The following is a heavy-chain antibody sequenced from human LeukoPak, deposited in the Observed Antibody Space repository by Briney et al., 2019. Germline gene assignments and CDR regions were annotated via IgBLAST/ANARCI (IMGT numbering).Heavy chain of an antibody. CDR1: AGSFSGYY. V-gene: IGHV4-34*01. CDR3: ARAVFGVWGSYKKHYLDY. CDR2: INHSGST. Sequence: SETLSLTCAVYAGSFSGYYWSWIRQPPGKGLEWIGEINHSGSTNYNPSLKSRVTISVDTSKNQFSLKLSSVTAADTAVYYCARAVFGVWGSYKKHYLDYWGQGTLVTVSS. J-gene: IGHJ4*02. D-gene: IGHD3-16*01.